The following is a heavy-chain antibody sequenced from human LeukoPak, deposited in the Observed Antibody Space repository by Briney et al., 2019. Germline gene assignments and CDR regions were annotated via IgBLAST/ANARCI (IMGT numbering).Heavy chain of an antibody. Sequence: GGSLRLSCAASGFTFSSYGMHWVRQAPGKGLEWVACIRHDGSNKYYADSVKGRFTISRDNAKNSLYLQMNSLRAEDTAVYYCARESYYDSTPLDYWGQGTLVTVSS. CDR2: IRHDGSNK. V-gene: IGHV3-30*02. J-gene: IGHJ4*02. CDR1: GFTFSSYG. CDR3: ARESYYDSTPLDY. D-gene: IGHD3-22*01.